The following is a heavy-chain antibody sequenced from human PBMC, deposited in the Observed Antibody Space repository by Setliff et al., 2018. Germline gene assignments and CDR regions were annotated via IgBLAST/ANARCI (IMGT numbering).Heavy chain of an antibody. V-gene: IGHV4-38-2*02. Sequence: SETLSLTCTVSGYSISSGYYWGWIRQPPGKGLEWIGNMYHSGSVYYNPSLKSRVTISVDTSKNQFSLKLSSVAAADTALYYCTVYNTGSSKDHYWGQGTPVTVSS. CDR2: MYHSGSV. J-gene: IGHJ4*02. D-gene: IGHD2-8*02. CDR1: GYSISSGYY. CDR3: TVYNTGSSKDHY.